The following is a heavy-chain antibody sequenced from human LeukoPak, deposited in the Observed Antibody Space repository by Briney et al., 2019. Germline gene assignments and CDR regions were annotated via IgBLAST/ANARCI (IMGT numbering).Heavy chain of an antibody. Sequence: PSETLSLTCGVSGGSVSTTNWWTWVRQPPGEGLEWIGEVHLSGRTPCNPSLESRVTMSVDMSDNHISLRLTSATAADTAVYYCAREGGPYRPLDYSGQGTLVTVSS. J-gene: IGHJ4*02. CDR2: VHLSGRT. V-gene: IGHV4-4*02. CDR1: GGSVSTTNW. CDR3: AREGGPYRPLDY.